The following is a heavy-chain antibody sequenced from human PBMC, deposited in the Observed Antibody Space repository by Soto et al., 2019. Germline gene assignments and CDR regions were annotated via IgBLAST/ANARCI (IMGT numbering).Heavy chain of an antibody. CDR1: GFTFDDYA. CDR2: INWNSGSI. J-gene: IGHJ1*01. Sequence: EVQLVESGGGLVQPGRSLRLSCAASGFTFDDYAMHWVQQVPGKGLEWVSGINWNSGSIGYGDSVKGRFAISRDNAKNSLHLQMNSLSAEDTAFYYCVKDESINWYSGHFRHWGQGTLVTVS. D-gene: IGHD6-13*01. V-gene: IGHV3-9*01. CDR3: VKDESINWYSGHFRH.